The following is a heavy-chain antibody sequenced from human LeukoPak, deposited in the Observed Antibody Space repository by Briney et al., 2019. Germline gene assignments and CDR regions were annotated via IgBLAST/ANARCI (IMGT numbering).Heavy chain of an antibody. CDR1: GFTFSSYA. D-gene: IGHD6-19*01. Sequence: PGGSLRLSCAASGFTFSSYAMSWVRQAPGKGLEWVSAISGSGGSTYYADSVKGRFTISRGNSKNTLYLQMNSLRAEDTAVYYCAKYSSGWYEGRYYYYGMDVWGQGTTVTVSS. V-gene: IGHV3-23*01. J-gene: IGHJ6*02. CDR2: ISGSGGST. CDR3: AKYSSGWYEGRYYYYGMDV.